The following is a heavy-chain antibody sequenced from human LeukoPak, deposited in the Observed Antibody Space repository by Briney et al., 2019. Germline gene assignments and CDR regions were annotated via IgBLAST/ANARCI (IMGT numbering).Heavy chain of an antibody. CDR2: VYIGGST. V-gene: IGHV3-53*01. D-gene: IGHD3-10*01. Sequence: GGSLRLSCAASGFTVSSNYMCWVRQAPGPGLEWVSLVYIGGSTHYADSVKGRFTISRDNSKNTMYFQTNSLRAEDTAVYYCARALPGDDAFDIWGQGTMVTVSS. CDR3: ARALPGDDAFDI. J-gene: IGHJ3*02. CDR1: GFTVSSNY.